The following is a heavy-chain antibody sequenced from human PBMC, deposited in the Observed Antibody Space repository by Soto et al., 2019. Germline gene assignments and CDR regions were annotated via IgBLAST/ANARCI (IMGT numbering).Heavy chain of an antibody. D-gene: IGHD1-26*01. Sequence: SETLSLTCAVSGYSGSSGYYWGWIRQPPGKGLEWIASIYHNGRTCSKPSLKSRVTISVDTSKNQISLTLSSVTAADTAVYFCARLGAMAPEYYFDYWGQGXLVTVYS. CDR1: GYSGSSGYY. V-gene: IGHV4-38-2*01. CDR3: ARLGAMAPEYYFDY. J-gene: IGHJ4*02. CDR2: IYHNGRT.